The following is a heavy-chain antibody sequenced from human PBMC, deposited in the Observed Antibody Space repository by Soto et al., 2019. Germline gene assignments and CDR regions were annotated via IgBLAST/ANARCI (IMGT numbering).Heavy chain of an antibody. J-gene: IGHJ4*02. Sequence: EVQLLESGGGLVQPGGSLRLSCAASGFTFSSYDMSWVRQAPGKGVEWVSTISGSTGNTYYADSLKGRFTISRDRSKSTLYLQRGSLRANHTAVYYCAKEKDEWGQATLVTVSS. CDR1: GFTFSSYD. CDR2: ISGSTGNT. CDR3: AKEKDE. V-gene: IGHV3-23*01.